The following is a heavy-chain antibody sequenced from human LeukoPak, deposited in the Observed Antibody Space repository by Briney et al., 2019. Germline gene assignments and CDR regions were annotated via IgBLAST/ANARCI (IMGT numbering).Heavy chain of an antibody. J-gene: IGHJ6*03. CDR3: ARSLRVRGVPDYMDV. V-gene: IGHV3-53*01. Sequence: GGSLRLSCAASGFTVSSNYMTWVRQAPGKGLEWVSVIHKNAITYYADTVKGRFTISRDNSKDMLYLQMNSLRAEDTAVYYCARSLRVRGVPDYMDVWGKGTTVIISS. D-gene: IGHD3-10*02. CDR1: GFTVSSNY. CDR2: IHKNAIT.